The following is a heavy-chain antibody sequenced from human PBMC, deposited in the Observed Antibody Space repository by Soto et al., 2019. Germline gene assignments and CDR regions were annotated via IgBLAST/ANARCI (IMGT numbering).Heavy chain of an antibody. J-gene: IGHJ4*02. CDR1: GGSISSRSYY. D-gene: IGHD3-22*01. CDR2: IYYSGST. Sequence: SETLSLTCTVSGGSISSRSYYWGWIRQPPGKGLEWIGNIYYSGSTYYNPSLNSRVTMSVDTSKSQFSLKLSSVTAADTAVYYCARVAGAYYYDSSGYYPDYCGQGTLVTVSS. CDR3: ARVAGAYYYDSSGYYPDY. V-gene: IGHV4-39*01.